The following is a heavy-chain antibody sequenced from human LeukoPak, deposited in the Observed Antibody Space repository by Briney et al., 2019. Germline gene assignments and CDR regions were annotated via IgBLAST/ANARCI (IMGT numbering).Heavy chain of an antibody. V-gene: IGHV3-21*01. CDR3: ASRNQYCGGDCFWAFDI. D-gene: IGHD2-21*02. Sequence: GGSLRLSCGASGFTFSRYSMNWVRQAQGKGLEWVSSISSSGSYIYYADSVKGRFTISRDNAKNSLYLQMNSLRAEDTAVYYCASRNQYCGGDCFWAFDIWGQGTMVTVSS. CDR1: GFTFSRYS. J-gene: IGHJ3*02. CDR2: ISSSGSYI.